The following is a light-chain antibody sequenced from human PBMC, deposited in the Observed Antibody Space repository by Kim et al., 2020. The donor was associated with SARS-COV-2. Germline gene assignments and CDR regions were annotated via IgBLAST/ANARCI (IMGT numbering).Light chain of an antibody. CDR1: QNVRSN. Sequence: VSPGERATLSCRASQNVRSNLAWYQQKPGQTPRLLIYGASTRATGVPARFSGSGFWTEFTLTISSLQSEDFAVYYCQQYNNWPLTFGGGTKVDIK. CDR3: QQYNNWPLT. V-gene: IGKV3-15*01. CDR2: GAS. J-gene: IGKJ4*01.